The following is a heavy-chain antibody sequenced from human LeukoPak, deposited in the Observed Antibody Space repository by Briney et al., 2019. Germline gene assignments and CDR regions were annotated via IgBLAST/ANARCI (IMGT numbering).Heavy chain of an antibody. J-gene: IGHJ4*02. V-gene: IGHV3-53*01. CDR2: IYSGGAT. Sequence: HPGRSLRLSCAASGFTVISNLMTWVRQSPGRGLEWLSSIYSGGATYYADSVKGRFTISRDHSNNSVSLQMTNLRVEDTAIYYCARGAYRISWPGIDYWGQGTLVTVSS. CDR1: GFTVISNL. D-gene: IGHD3-16*02. CDR3: ARGAYRISWPGIDY.